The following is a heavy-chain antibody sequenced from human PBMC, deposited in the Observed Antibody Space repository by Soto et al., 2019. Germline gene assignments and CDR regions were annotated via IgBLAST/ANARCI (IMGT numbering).Heavy chain of an antibody. CDR1: GFTFSSYA. CDR3: AKDQTGELDY. D-gene: IGHD1-1*01. V-gene: IGHV3-23*01. Sequence: GESLKISCAVSGFTFSSYAMSWVRQAPGKGLEWVSAISGSGGSTYYADSVKGRFTISRDNSKNTLYLQMNSLRAEDTAVYYCAKDQTGELDYWGQGTLVTVSS. J-gene: IGHJ4*02. CDR2: ISGSGGST.